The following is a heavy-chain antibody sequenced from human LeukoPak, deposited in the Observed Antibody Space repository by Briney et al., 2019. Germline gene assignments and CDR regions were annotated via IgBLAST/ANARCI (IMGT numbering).Heavy chain of an antibody. V-gene: IGHV4-59*01. CDR3: ARGGGCTSTSCDLDH. J-gene: IGHJ4*02. CDR1: GGSIGSNY. CDR2: IHNSGNT. D-gene: IGHD2-2*01. Sequence: SETLSLTCTVSGGSIGSNYWNWIRQSPGKGLEWIGYIHNSGNTNQNPSLNSRVTISVDTSKNQLSLKLSSVTAADTAVYYCARGGGCTSTSCDLDHWGQGILVTVSS.